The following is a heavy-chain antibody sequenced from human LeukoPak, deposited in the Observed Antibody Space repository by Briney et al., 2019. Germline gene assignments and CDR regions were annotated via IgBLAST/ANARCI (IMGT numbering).Heavy chain of an antibody. J-gene: IGHJ3*02. D-gene: IGHD3-22*01. V-gene: IGHV3-66*01. CDR1: GFTVSSDY. CDR3: ASICEATMKGAFDI. CDR2: IYSGGGT. Sequence: GGSLRLSCAASGFTVSSDYMSWVRQAPGKGLEWVSLIYSGGGTYYADSVKGRFTISRDNSKNTLYLQMNSLRAENTAVYYCASICEATMKGAFDIWGQGTMVTVSS.